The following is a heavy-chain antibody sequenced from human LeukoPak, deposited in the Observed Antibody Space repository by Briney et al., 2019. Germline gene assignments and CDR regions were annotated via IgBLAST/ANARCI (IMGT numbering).Heavy chain of an antibody. CDR1: GFTFSRYS. J-gene: IGHJ4*02. D-gene: IGHD3-22*01. V-gene: IGHV3-21*01. CDR2: ICSSSSYI. Sequence: GGSLRLSCAASGFTFSRYSMNWVRQAPGKGLEWVSSICSSSSYIYYAVSVKGRFTISRDNAKNSLYLQMTSLRAEDTAVYYCARAEVVVIDYWGQGTLVTVSS. CDR3: ARAEVVVIDY.